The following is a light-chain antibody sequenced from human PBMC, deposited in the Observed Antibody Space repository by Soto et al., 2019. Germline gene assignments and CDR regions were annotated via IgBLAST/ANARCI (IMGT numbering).Light chain of an antibody. J-gene: IGLJ1*01. V-gene: IGLV1-51*01. CDR3: LTWDSSLNVGV. CDR2: DNN. Sequence: QSVLTQPPSVSAAPGQKVTISCSGITSKNGNNYVSWYQQLPGTAPKLLIYDNNKRPSGIPDRFSGSKSGTSATLGITGLQTGDEADYYRLTWDSSLNVGVFGTGTKVTVL. CDR1: TSKNGNNY.